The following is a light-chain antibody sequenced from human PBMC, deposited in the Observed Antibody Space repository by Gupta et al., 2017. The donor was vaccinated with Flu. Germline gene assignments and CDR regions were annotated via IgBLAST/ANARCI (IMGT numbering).Light chain of an antibody. J-gene: IGLJ2*01. CDR3: SYSNTTNTLFV. Sequence: QSALTQPASVSGSPGQSITISCTGTSSDVVGYKYVSCYHQHPGKAPKLMIFYVISRPSGVSDRVFCSTAGNNASPPTICVQAEDEADDYYSYSNTTNTLFVFGGGTKLTVL. CDR1: SSDVVGYKY. V-gene: IGLV2-14*01. CDR2: YVI.